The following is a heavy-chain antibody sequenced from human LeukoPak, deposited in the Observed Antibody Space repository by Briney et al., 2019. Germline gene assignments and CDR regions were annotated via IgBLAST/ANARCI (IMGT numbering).Heavy chain of an antibody. V-gene: IGHV4-38-2*02. J-gene: IGHJ4*02. D-gene: IGHD2-2*02. CDR1: GYSITSGYN. CDR3: VRYCSSTTCYTRAVDY. CDR2: IYHSGSA. Sequence: SETLSLTGTVSGYSITSGYNWAWIRQPPGKVLEWIGSIYHSGSAYYNPSLKSRVTISVDTSKNQFSLKLSSVTAADTAVYYCVRYCSSTTCYTRAVDYWGQGTLVTVSS.